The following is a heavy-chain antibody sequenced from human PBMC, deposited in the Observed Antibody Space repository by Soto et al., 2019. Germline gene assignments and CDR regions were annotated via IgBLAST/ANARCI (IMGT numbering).Heavy chain of an antibody. V-gene: IGHV4-31*03. CDR3: ERGAVGGTIYY. D-gene: IGHD3-16*01. J-gene: IGHJ4*02. Sequence: PSETLSLTCTVSGGSISSGGYYWSWIRQHPGKGLEWIGYIYYSGSTYYNPSLKSRVTISVDTSKNQFSLKLSSVTAADTAVYYCERGAVGGTIYYWGQGTLVTVYS. CDR2: IYYSGST. CDR1: GGSISSGGYY.